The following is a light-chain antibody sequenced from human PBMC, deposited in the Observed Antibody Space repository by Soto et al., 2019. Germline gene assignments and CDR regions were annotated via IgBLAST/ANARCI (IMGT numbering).Light chain of an antibody. V-gene: IGKV3-20*01. CDR3: QQFSRDTRT. CDR1: QSFXNYY. CDR2: DAS. Sequence: VVTRSPGTLSLSPGERATLSCRASQSFXNYYLAGDQQKPGQAPRLLXDDASSSANGSPDRFSGGGSGTDFTRTISRLDPEYCAGYDCQQFSRDTRTFGGGTKVDIK. J-gene: IGKJ4*01.